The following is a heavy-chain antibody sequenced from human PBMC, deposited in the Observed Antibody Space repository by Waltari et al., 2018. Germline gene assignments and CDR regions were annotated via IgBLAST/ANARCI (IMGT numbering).Heavy chain of an antibody. Sequence: QVQLQESGPGLVKPSETLPLTCTVSGGSISSYSWCWIRQPPGKGLEWIGYIYYSGSTNYNPSLKSRVTISVDTSKNQFSLKLSSVTAADTAVYYCARGSSSSFDYWGQGTLVTVSS. V-gene: IGHV4-59*01. CDR1: GGSISSYS. J-gene: IGHJ4*02. CDR2: IYYSGST. D-gene: IGHD6-6*01. CDR3: ARGSSSSFDY.